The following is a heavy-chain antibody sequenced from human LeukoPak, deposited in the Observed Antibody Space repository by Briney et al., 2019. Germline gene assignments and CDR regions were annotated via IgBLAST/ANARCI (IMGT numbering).Heavy chain of an antibody. CDR3: ARQRGEQGFFDY. V-gene: IGHV5-51*01. Sequence: GESLQISCKGSGYSFTNYWIGWVRQMPGEGLEWMGIIYPGDSDTRYSPSLQGQVTISADKSFNTAYLQWGSLKASDTAMYYCARQRGEQGFFDYWGQGTLVTVSS. D-gene: IGHD3-10*01. J-gene: IGHJ4*02. CDR2: IYPGDSDT. CDR1: GYSFTNYW.